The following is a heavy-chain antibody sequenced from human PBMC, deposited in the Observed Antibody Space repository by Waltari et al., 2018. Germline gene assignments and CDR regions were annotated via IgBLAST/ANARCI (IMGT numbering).Heavy chain of an antibody. CDR3: ARDSYSSSSSY. V-gene: IGHV4-61*02. D-gene: IGHD6-6*01. CDR1: GGSISSGSYY. J-gene: IGHJ4*02. Sequence: QVQLQESGPGLVKPSQTLSLTCTVSGGSISSGSYYWSWIRQPAGKGLEWSGRIYTSGSTNYNPSLKSRVTISVDTSKNQFSLKLSSVTAADTAVYYCARDSYSSSSSYWGQGTLVTVSS. CDR2: IYTSGST.